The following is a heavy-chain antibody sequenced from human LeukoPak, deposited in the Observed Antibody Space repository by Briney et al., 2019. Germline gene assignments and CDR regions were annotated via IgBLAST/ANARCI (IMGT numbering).Heavy chain of an antibody. V-gene: IGHV4-61*01. Sequence: PSETLSLTCTVSGYSISSGYYWGWIRQPPGKGLEWIGYIYYSGSTNYNPSLKSRVTISVDTSKNQFSLKLSSVTAADTAVYYCARFSPYYYYMDVWGKGTTVTISS. CDR1: GYSISSGYY. CDR2: IYYSGST. CDR3: ARFSPYYYYMDV. J-gene: IGHJ6*03.